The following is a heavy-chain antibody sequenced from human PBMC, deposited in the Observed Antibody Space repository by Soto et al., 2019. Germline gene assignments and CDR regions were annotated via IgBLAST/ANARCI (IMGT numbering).Heavy chain of an antibody. CDR2: IKDKPRSYTT. J-gene: IGHJ4*02. V-gene: IGHV3-72*01. CDR3: ADLTWSGNYFP. CDR1: GFTLSAHY. Sequence: EVQLVVSGGDLVQPGGSLRLSCVASGFTLSAHYMDWVRQAPGKGLEWVGRIKDKPRSYTTDYADSVKGRFTISRDDSKNSIYLQMNSLTTEDTATYFCADLTWSGNYFPWGQGSLVTVSS. D-gene: IGHD3-3*01.